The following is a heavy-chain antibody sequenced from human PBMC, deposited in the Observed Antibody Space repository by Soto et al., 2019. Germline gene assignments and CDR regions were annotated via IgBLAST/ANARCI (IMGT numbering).Heavy chain of an antibody. Sequence: KPSETLSLSCSVSVGSITSINWWTFVRQSPAKGLEWIGEIYHNGSANYNPSLGTRVTMSVEKSRNQFSLRLGSVTAADTAVYYCARRRGLTGTTFGWGQGTLVTVSS. CDR2: IYHNGSA. D-gene: IGHD1-7*01. V-gene: IGHV4-4*02. J-gene: IGHJ4*02. CDR1: VGSITSINW. CDR3: ARRRGLTGTTFG.